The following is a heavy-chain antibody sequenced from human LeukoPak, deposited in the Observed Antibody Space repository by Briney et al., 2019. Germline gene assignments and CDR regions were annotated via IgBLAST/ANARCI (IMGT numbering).Heavy chain of an antibody. D-gene: IGHD3/OR15-3a*01. CDR2: IGTGGSPI. Sequence: PGGSLRLSCTTSGFIFNTYEFNWVRQAPGRGLEWVSHIGTGGSPIYYAASVKGRFTISRDDARQSLYLQMDSLRVEDTAVYYCASGLVIDYWGQGTLVTVSS. CDR3: ASGLVIDY. CDR1: GFIFNTYE. J-gene: IGHJ4*02. V-gene: IGHV3-48*03.